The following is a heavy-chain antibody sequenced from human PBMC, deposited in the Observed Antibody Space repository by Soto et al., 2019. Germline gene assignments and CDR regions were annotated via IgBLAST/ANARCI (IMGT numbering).Heavy chain of an antibody. CDR1: GGSISSYY. D-gene: IGHD3-10*01. Sequence: QVQLQESGPGLVKPSETLSLTCTVSGGSISSYYWSWIRQPPGKGLEWIGYIYYTGSTNYNPSLKRRVTISVDTSKNQFSLKLSSVTAADTAVYYCAGSGSHYGPFDYWGQGTLVTVSS. CDR2: IYYTGST. V-gene: IGHV4-59*08. CDR3: AGSGSHYGPFDY. J-gene: IGHJ4*02.